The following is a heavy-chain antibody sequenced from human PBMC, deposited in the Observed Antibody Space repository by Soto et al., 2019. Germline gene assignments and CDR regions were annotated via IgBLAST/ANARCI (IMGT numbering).Heavy chain of an antibody. V-gene: IGHV3-11*06. J-gene: IGHJ6*02. CDR1: GFTFSDYY. Sequence: QVQLVESGGGLVKPGGSLRLSCAASGFTFSDYYMSWIRQAPGKGLEWVSYISSSSSYTNYADSVKGRFTISRDNAKNSLYLQMNSLRAEDTAVYYCARHVLLWFGERYYYYGMDVWGQGTTVTVSS. CDR2: ISSSSSYT. CDR3: ARHVLLWFGERYYYYGMDV. D-gene: IGHD3-10*01.